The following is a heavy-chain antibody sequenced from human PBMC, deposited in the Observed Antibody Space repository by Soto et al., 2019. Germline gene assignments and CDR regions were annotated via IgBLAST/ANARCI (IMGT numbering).Heavy chain of an antibody. D-gene: IGHD6-13*01. CDR3: AKDGPRAAAGTVDY. CDR1: GFTFSSYA. Sequence: GGSLRLSCASSGFTFSSYALSWVRQAQGKGLEWVSAISGSGGSTYYEDSAKGRFTISRDNSKNTLYLQMNSLRAEDTAVYYCAKDGPRAAAGTVDYWGQGTLVTVSS. V-gene: IGHV3-23*01. CDR2: ISGSGGST. J-gene: IGHJ4*02.